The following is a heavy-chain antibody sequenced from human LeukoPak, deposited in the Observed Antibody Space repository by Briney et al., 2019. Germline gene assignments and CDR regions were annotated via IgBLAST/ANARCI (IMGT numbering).Heavy chain of an antibody. J-gene: IGHJ4*02. D-gene: IGHD3-10*01. CDR2: ISGSGGST. CDR3: AKEPTYYYGSGSYSEIDY. Sequence: PGGSLRLSCAASGFTFSSYAMSWVRQAPGKGLEWVSAISGSGGSTYYADSVKGRFTISRDNSKNTLYLQMNSLRAEDTAVYYCAKEPTYYYGSGSYSEIDYWGPGTLVTVSS. V-gene: IGHV3-23*01. CDR1: GFTFSSYA.